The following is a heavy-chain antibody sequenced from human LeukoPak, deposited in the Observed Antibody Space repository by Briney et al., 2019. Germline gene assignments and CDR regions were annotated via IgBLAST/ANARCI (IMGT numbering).Heavy chain of an antibody. CDR2: INHSGST. Sequence: PSETLSLTCAVYGGSFSGYYWSWIRQPPGKGLEWIGEINHSGSTNYNPSLKSRVTISVDTSKNQFSLKLSSVTAADTAVYYCARDYDYVWGSYRPYFDHWGQGTLVTVSS. V-gene: IGHV4-34*01. CDR3: ARDYDYVWGSYRPYFDH. J-gene: IGHJ4*02. CDR1: GGSFSGYY. D-gene: IGHD3-16*02.